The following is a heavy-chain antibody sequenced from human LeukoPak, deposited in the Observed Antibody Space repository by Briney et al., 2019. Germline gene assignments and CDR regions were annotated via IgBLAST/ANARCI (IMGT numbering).Heavy chain of an antibody. CDR1: GGSISSSSYY. CDR3: ARLFPLDIIAANGESDY. Sequence: SETLSFTCTVSGGSISSSSYYWGWIRQPPGKGLEWIGSIYYSGSTYYNPSLKSRVTISVDTSKNQFSLKLSSVTAADTAVYYCARLFPLDIIAANGESDYWGQGTLVTVSS. D-gene: IGHD6-25*01. J-gene: IGHJ4*02. CDR2: IYYSGST. V-gene: IGHV4-39*01.